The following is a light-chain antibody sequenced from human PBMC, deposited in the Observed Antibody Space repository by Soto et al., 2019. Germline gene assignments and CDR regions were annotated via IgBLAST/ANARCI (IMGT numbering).Light chain of an antibody. CDR3: SSYTSSSTYV. V-gene: IGLV2-14*01. CDR1: NSDVGGYNY. Sequence: SVLTHPASVSWSPGQSITISCTGTNSDVGGYNYVSWYQQHPGKAPKLMIYDVSNRPSGVSNRFSGSKSGNTASLTISGLQAEDEADYYCSSYTSSSTYVFGTGTKVTVL. J-gene: IGLJ1*01. CDR2: DVS.